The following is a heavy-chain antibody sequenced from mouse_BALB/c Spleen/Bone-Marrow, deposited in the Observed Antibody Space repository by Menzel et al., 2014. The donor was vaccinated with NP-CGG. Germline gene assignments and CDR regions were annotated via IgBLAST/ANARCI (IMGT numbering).Heavy chain of an antibody. CDR1: DYTFTTYW. J-gene: IGHJ4*01. CDR2: IDHSTSET. CDR3: ARRTLAMDY. V-gene: IGHV1-52*01. Sequence: VQRVESGPDLVRPGSSVKMSCKASDYTFTTYWMHWVKQRPGQGLEWIGMIDHSTSETRLNQKLKDKATLIVDKSSNTAYMQLSSLTSEDSAVYYCARRTLAMDYWCQGTSVTVSS.